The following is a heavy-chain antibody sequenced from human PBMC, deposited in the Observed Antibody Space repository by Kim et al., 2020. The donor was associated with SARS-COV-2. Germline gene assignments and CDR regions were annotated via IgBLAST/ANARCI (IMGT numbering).Heavy chain of an antibody. Sequence: VGTLMTYTISVKGRFTISRDHAKDTLFLQMDGLRAEDTAIYYCATEMGGNWGQGTLVTVSS. D-gene: IGHD1-26*01. CDR2: VGTLM. CDR3: ATEMGGN. V-gene: IGHV3-74*01. J-gene: IGHJ4*02.